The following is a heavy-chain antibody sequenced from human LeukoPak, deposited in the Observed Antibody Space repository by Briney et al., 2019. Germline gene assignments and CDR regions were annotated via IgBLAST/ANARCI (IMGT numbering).Heavy chain of an antibody. V-gene: IGHV3-23*01. J-gene: IGHJ6*02. CDR1: GFTFSSYA. CDR2: ISGSGGST. Sequence: GGSLRLSCAASGFTFSSYAMSWVRQAPGKGLEWVSAISGSGGSTYYADSVKGRFTISRDNSKNTLYLQMNSLRAEDTAVYYCAREYSSSSNYYGMDVWGQGTTVTVSS. D-gene: IGHD6-6*01. CDR3: AREYSSSSNYYGMDV.